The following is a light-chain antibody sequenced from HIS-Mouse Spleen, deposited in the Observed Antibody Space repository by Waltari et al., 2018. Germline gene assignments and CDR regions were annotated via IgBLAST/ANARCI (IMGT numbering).Light chain of an antibody. V-gene: IGKV1-33*01. CDR1: QDISNY. Sequence: DIQMTQSPSPLSASVGDRVTITCQARQDISNYLNWYQQKPGKAPKLLIYDASNLETGGPSRCSGSGSGTDFTFTISSLQPEDIATYYCQQYDNLPRYTFGQGTKLEIK. CDR3: QQYDNLPRYT. CDR2: DAS. J-gene: IGKJ2*01.